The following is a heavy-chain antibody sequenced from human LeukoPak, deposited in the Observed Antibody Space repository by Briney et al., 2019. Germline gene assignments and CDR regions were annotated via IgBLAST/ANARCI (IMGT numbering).Heavy chain of an antibody. CDR1: GFTFSTYW. D-gene: IGHD6-6*01. CDR2: IKYDVSEK. V-gene: IGHV3-7*01. Sequence: PGGSLRLSCAASGFTFSTYWMNWVRQAPGKGLEWVANIKYDVSEKYYVDSVKGRFTISRDNAENSLHLQMNSLRAEDTAVYYCARDSVRGRPLVAFDIWGQGTMVAVSS. J-gene: IGHJ3*02. CDR3: ARDSVRGRPLVAFDI.